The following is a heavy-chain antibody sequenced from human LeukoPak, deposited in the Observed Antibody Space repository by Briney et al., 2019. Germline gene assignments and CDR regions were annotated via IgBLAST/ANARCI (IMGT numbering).Heavy chain of an antibody. J-gene: IGHJ2*01. D-gene: IGHD3-22*01. CDR1: GSTSTSYY. CDR3: ARLLGSSGYAGDWYFDL. Sequence: PSEPLSLTCAVSGSTSTSYYWCWIRPPGGKGVGWVGLINTNGTVNYHPSLKSRVTMSRETSKNQFSLKLTSVTAADTAVYYCARLLGSSGYAGDWYFDLWGRGTLVTVSS. CDR2: INTNGTV. V-gene: IGHV4-59*10.